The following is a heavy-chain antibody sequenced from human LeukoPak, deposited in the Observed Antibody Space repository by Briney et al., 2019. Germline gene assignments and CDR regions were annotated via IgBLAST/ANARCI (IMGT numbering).Heavy chain of an antibody. V-gene: IGHV3-30*02. CDR3: AKAGLLYINYYYYYMDV. J-gene: IGHJ6*03. Sequence: GGSLRLSCAASGFTFSSYGMHWVRQAPGKGLEWVAFIRYDGSNKYYADSVKGRFTISRDNSKNTLYLRMNSLRAEDTAVYYCAKAGLLYINYYYYYMDVWGKGTTVTVSS. CDR2: IRYDGSNK. D-gene: IGHD2-2*02. CDR1: GFTFSSYG.